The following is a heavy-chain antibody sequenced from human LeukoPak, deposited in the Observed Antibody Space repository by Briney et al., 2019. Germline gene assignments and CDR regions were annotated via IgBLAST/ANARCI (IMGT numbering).Heavy chain of an antibody. V-gene: IGHV1-8*03. D-gene: IGHD3-3*01. Sequence: ASVKVSCKASGYTFTSYGISWVRQAPGQGLEWMGWMNPNSGNTGYAQKFQGRVTITRNTSISTAYMELSSLRSEDTAVYYCARGPYDFWSGYYTLEFDYWGQGTLVTVSS. CDR3: ARGPYDFWSGYYTLEFDY. CDR1: GYTFTSYG. J-gene: IGHJ4*02. CDR2: MNPNSGNT.